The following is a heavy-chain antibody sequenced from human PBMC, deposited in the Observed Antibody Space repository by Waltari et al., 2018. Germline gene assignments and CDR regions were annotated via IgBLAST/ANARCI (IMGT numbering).Heavy chain of an antibody. CDR2: INPNSGGT. V-gene: IGHV1-2*06. CDR3: ARDRSNNYEGPVRD. CDR1: GYNFTGYY. J-gene: IGHJ4*02. Sequence: QVQLVQSGAEVKKPGASVKVSCQASGYNFTGYYMHWVRQAPGQGLEWMGRINPNSGGTNYAQKFQGRVTMTRDTSISTAYMELSRLRSDDTAVYYCARDRSNNYEGPVRDWGQGTLVTVSS. D-gene: IGHD4-4*01.